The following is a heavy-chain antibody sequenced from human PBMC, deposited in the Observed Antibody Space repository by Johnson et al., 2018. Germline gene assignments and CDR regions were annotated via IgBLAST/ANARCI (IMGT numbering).Heavy chain of an antibody. CDR3: ARDSSPSSGYAFDI. J-gene: IGHJ3*02. CDR1: GFTFSSYG. Sequence: QVQLVESGGGVVQPGRSLRLSCAASGFTFSSYGMHWVRQAPGKGLEWVAVISYDGSNKYYADSVKGRFTISRDNSKNTLYLQMNSLRAEDTAVYYCARDSSPSSGYAFDIWGQGTMVTVSS. CDR2: ISYDGSNK. D-gene: IGHD3-22*01. V-gene: IGHV3-30*03.